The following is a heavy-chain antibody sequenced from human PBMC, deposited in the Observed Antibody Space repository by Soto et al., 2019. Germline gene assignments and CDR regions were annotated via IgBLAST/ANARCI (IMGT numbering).Heavy chain of an antibody. Sequence: ASVKVSCKASGYTFTSYYMHWVRQAPGQGLEWMGIINPSGGSTSYAQKFQGRVTMTRDTSTSTAYMELRSLRSDDTAVYYCARDRSSSAAPFDFWGQGTLVTVSS. CDR1: GYTFTSYY. CDR2: INPSGGST. CDR3: ARDRSSSAAPFDF. J-gene: IGHJ4*02. D-gene: IGHD2-15*01. V-gene: IGHV1-46*01.